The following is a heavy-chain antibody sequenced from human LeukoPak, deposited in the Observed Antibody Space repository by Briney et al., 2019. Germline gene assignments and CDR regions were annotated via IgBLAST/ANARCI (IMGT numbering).Heavy chain of an antibody. Sequence: SQTLSLTCAISGDSVSSNSAAWNWIRQSPSRGLEWLGRTYYRSKWYNDYAVSVKSRITINPDTSKNQFSLQLSSVTAADTAVYYCARLKKERFGELFSRLTSTPRYYFDYWGQGTLVTVSS. CDR2: TYYRSKWYN. CDR1: GDSVSSNSAA. D-gene: IGHD3-10*01. CDR3: ARLKKERFGELFSRLTSTPRYYFDY. J-gene: IGHJ4*02. V-gene: IGHV6-1*01.